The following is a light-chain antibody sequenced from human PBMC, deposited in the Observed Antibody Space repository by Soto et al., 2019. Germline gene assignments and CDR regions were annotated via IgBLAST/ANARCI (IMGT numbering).Light chain of an antibody. CDR3: GTWDNSLSVA. J-gene: IGLJ2*01. V-gene: IGLV1-51*01. CDR2: DNN. CDR1: SSNIGNNY. Sequence: QSVLTQPPSVSAAPGQKVTISCSGSSSNIGNNYGSWYQHLPGTAPKLLIYDNNKRPSGIPDRFSGSKSGTSATLGITGLQTGDEADYYCGTWDNSLSVAVGGGTKVTVL.